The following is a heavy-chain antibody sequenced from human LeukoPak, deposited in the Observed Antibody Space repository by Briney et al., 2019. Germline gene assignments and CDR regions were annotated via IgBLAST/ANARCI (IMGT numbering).Heavy chain of an antibody. Sequence: GGSLRLSCAASGFTFSDYYMSWIRQAPGKGLEWISFISSSGNTIYYADSVKGRFTISRDNARNSLYLQINSLRAEDTAVYYCARERAIASLRPYYFDYWGQGTLVTVPS. J-gene: IGHJ4*02. V-gene: IGHV3-11*01. CDR1: GFTFSDYY. CDR3: ARERAIASLRPYYFDY. CDR2: ISSSGNTI. D-gene: IGHD6-6*01.